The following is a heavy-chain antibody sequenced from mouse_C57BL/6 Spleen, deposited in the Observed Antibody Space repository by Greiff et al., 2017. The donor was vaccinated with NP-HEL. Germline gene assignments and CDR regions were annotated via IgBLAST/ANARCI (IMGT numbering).Heavy chain of an antibody. CDR3: ARSDDYDGEGFDY. J-gene: IGHJ2*01. D-gene: IGHD2-4*01. Sequence: VQLQQPGAELVKPGASVKMSCKASGYTFTSYWITWVKQRPGQGLEWIGDIYPGSGSTNYNEKFKSKATLTVDTSSSTAYMQLSSLTSEDSAVYYCARSDDYDGEGFDYWGQGTTLTVSS. V-gene: IGHV1-55*01. CDR1: GYTFTSYW. CDR2: IYPGSGST.